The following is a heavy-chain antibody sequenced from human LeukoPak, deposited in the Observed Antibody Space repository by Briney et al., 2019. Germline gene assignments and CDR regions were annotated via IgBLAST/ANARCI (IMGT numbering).Heavy chain of an antibody. V-gene: IGHV4-34*01. Sequence: SETLSLTCAVCGGSFSGYYWSWIRQPPGKGLEWIGEINHSGSTNYNPSLKSRVTISVDTSKNQFSLKLSSVTAADTAVYYCARGRVYYDSSGYYYYFDYWGQGTLVTVSS. CDR3: ARGRVYYDSSGYYYYFDY. CDR1: GGSFSGYY. J-gene: IGHJ4*02. CDR2: INHSGST. D-gene: IGHD3-22*01.